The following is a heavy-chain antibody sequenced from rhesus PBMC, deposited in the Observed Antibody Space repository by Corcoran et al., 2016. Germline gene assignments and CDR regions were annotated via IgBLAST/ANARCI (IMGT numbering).Heavy chain of an antibody. D-gene: IGHD1-44*02. CDR3: AIQGGQWELRGWATFFDY. Sequence: QVQLQESGPAVVKPSETLSLTCAVSGGSIRSSNWWSWLRQSPGKGLEWIGGIYGSGGSTEYNPSLKSRVTISIDTSKNQFSLKLSSVTAADTAVYYCAIQGGQWELRGWATFFDYWGQGVLVTVSS. CDR2: IYGSGGST. CDR1: GGSIRSSNW. J-gene: IGHJ4*01. V-gene: IGHV4-93*02.